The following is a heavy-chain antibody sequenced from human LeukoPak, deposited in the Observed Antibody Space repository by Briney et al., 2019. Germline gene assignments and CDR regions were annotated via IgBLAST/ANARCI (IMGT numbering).Heavy chain of an antibody. CDR2: IYWNDDK. D-gene: IGHD6-19*01. J-gene: IGHJ4*02. V-gene: IGHV2-5*01. CDR3: AHRLLGSGWYRAFDY. CDR1: GFSLSTSAVG. Sequence: SGPTLVNPTQTLTLTCTFSGFSLSTSAVGVCWIRQPPGKALEWLALIYWNDDKHYNPSLKSRLTITKDTSKNQVVLTMTNMDPVDTATYYCAHRLLGSGWYRAFDYWGQGTLVTVSS.